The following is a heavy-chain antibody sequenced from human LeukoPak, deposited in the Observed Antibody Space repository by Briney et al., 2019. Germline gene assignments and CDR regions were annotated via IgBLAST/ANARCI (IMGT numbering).Heavy chain of an antibody. Sequence: GGSLRLSCATSGFPFSDFSMSWVRQAPGKGLEWISTTNSGGTSTYYAESEKGRFTISRDNSKNTLYLQMSSLRVEDTAVYYCAKQSYARSLGEGGPGTLVSVSS. D-gene: IGHD2-8*01. CDR1: GFPFSDFS. CDR3: AKQSYARSLGE. CDR2: TNSGGTST. V-gene: IGHV3-23*01. J-gene: IGHJ4*02.